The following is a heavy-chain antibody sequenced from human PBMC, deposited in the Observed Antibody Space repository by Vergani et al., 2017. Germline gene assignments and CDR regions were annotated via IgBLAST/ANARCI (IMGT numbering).Heavy chain of an antibody. CDR1: GFTFDDYA. D-gene: IGHD4-23*01. J-gene: IGHJ4*02. V-gene: IGHV3-9*01. CDR3: ARDNGAVAPDY. Sequence: EVQLVESGGGLVQPGRSLRLSCAASGFTFDDYAMHWVRQAPGKGLEWVSGISWNSGSIGYADSVKGRFTISRDNAKNSLYLQMNSLRAEDTALYYCARDNGAVAPDYWGQGTLVTVSS. CDR2: ISWNSGSI.